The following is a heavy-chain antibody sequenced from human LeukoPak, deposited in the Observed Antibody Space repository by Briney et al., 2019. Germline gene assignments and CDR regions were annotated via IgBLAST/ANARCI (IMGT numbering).Heavy chain of an antibody. D-gene: IGHD2-2*01. CDR1: GGSFSGYY. J-gene: IGHJ4*02. CDR3: ARSSNIVVVPAAMSFDY. Sequence: SETLSLTCAVYGGSFSGYYWSWIRQPPRKGLEWIGEINHSGSTNYNPSLKSRVTISVDTSKNQFSLKLSSVTAADTAVYYCARSSNIVVVPAAMSFDYWGQGTLVTVSS. CDR2: INHSGST. V-gene: IGHV4-34*01.